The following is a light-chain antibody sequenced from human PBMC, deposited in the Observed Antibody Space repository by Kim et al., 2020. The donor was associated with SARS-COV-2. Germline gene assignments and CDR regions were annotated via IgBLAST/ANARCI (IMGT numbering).Light chain of an antibody. CDR1: QSIINF. CDR3: QQSYSTPPT. CDR2: AAS. J-gene: IGKJ1*01. V-gene: IGKV1-39*01. Sequence: ASVGARVTITCRESQSIINFLNWYHQKPGKAPKHLIYAASSLQSGVPSRFSGSGSGTDFTLTINSLQPEDSATYYCQQSYSTPPTFGQGTKVDIK.